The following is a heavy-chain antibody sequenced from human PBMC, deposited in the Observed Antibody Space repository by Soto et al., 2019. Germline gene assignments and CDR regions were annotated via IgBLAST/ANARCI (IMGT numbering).Heavy chain of an antibody. CDR3: VGEVGFQLIY. J-gene: IGHJ4*02. Sequence: GGSLRLSCAASGFTFSTHSMNWVRQAPGKGLEWISYITSTSVTMYADSVKGRFTISRDNAKNSLYLQMNSLRVEDTAVYFCVGEVGFQLIYWGQGTLLTVSS. D-gene: IGHD1-1*01. CDR1: GFTFSTHS. V-gene: IGHV3-48*01. CDR2: ITSTSVTM.